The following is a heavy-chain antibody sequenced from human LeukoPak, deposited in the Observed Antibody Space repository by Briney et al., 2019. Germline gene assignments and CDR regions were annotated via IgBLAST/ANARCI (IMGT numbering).Heavy chain of an antibody. CDR3: ARYRYGGPADY. D-gene: IGHD3-16*02. CDR2: IYHAGST. V-gene: IGHV4-38-2*01. CDR1: GYAIRSGFY. J-gene: IGHJ4*02. Sequence: SATLSLTCAVSGYAIRSGFYWGWLRQPPGKELEWIGSIYHAGSTYYTPSLKSRVTISVDTSKNHFSLSLNSVTVADTAVYYCARYRYGGPADYWGPGTQITVSS.